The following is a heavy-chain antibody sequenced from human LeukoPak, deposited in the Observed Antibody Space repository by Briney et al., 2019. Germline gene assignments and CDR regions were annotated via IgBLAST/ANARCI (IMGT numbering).Heavy chain of an antibody. D-gene: IGHD5-18*01. CDR3: AKDLSYVDTAMVTGY. V-gene: IGHV3-23*01. CDR2: ISGSGGST. Sequence: GGSLRLSCAASGFTFSSYAMSWVRQAPGKGLEWVSAISGSGGSTYYADSVKGRFTISRDNSKNTLYLQMNSLGAEDTAVYYCAKDLSYVDTAMVTGYWGQGTLVTVSS. CDR1: GFTFSSYA. J-gene: IGHJ4*02.